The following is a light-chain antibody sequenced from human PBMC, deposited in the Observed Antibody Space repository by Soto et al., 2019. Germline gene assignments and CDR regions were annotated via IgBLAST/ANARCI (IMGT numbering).Light chain of an antibody. J-gene: IGLJ1*01. CDR3: ASYAGSTNFYV. V-gene: IGLV2-8*01. CDR1: SSDVGGYNY. Sequence: QSVLTKPPSASGSPGQSVTISCTGTSSDVGGYNYVSWYQQHPGKAPKLIIYEVAKRPSGVPDRFSGSKSGNTASLTVSGLQAEDEANYHCASYAGSTNFYVFGTGTKVTVL. CDR2: EVA.